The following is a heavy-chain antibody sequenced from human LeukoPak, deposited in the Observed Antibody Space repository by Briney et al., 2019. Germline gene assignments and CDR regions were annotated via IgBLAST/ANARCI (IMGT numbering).Heavy chain of an antibody. V-gene: IGHV3-21*01. J-gene: IGHJ6*02. Sequence: GGSLRLSCAASGFTFSSYSMNWVRQAPGKGLEWVSSISSSSSYIYYADSVKGRFTISRDNAKNSLYLQMNSLRAEDTAVYYCARDMYSSSWYELEYYYYGMDVWGQGTTVTVSS. CDR2: ISSSSSYI. D-gene: IGHD6-13*01. CDR3: ARDMYSSSWYELEYYYYGMDV. CDR1: GFTFSSYS.